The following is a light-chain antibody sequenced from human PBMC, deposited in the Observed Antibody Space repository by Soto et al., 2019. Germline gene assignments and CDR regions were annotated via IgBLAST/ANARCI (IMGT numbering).Light chain of an antibody. J-gene: IGKJ2*01. Sequence: VSLGDRTTITCRASQSVSSYLAWYRQKPGQAPSLLIYDASTMDSGVPARFSGSGSGTEFSLTIIRLQPEDFAAYYCPQTSSTPSTLGRGTKVDIK. CDR2: DAS. CDR1: QSVSSY. CDR3: PQTSSTPST. V-gene: IGKV3D-15*01.